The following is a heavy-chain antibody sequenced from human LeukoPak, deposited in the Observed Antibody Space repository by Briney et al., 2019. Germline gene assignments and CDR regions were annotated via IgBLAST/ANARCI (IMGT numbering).Heavy chain of an antibody. V-gene: IGHV3-53*01. CDR1: GFTVSSNY. CDR2: IYSGGSS. D-gene: IGHD3-3*01. Sequence: GGSLRLSCAASGFTVSSNYMNWVRQAPGKGLEWVSVIYSGGSSYYADSVKGRFTISRDNSKNTLYLQVNSLRAEDTAVYYCAKSLESLAVDYWGQGTLVTVSS. J-gene: IGHJ4*02. CDR3: AKSLESLAVDY.